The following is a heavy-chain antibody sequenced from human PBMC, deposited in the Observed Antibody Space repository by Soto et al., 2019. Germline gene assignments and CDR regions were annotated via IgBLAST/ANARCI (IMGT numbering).Heavy chain of an antibody. CDR3: ARWGGFCSDGVCAAPFDP. V-gene: IGHV4-31*03. Sequence: SETLSLTCTVSGGYIRSAGHYWSWIRQHPGKGLEWIGYINHSGTTFYNPSLKSRLTISVDTSENQFSLRLTSVTAADTAVYFCARWGGFCSDGVCAAPFDPWGQGTMVTVCS. CDR2: INHSGTT. CDR1: GGYIRSAGHY. D-gene: IGHD2-8*01. J-gene: IGHJ5*02.